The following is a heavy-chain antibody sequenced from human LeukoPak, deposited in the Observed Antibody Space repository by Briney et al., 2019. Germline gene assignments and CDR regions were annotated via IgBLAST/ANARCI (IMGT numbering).Heavy chain of an antibody. D-gene: IGHD2-2*01. J-gene: IGHJ5*02. CDR3: ARQYCSSPRCFESDNWFDP. CDR2: INPDGGGT. V-gene: IGHV1-2*04. Sequence: GASVKVSCKASGYTFTDYYIHWVRQAPGQGLEWVGWINPDGGGTSYVQKFQGWVNMTRDKSTTTAYMELSRLRSDDTAVYYCARQYCSSPRCFESDNWFDPWGQGTLVTVSS. CDR1: GYTFTDYY.